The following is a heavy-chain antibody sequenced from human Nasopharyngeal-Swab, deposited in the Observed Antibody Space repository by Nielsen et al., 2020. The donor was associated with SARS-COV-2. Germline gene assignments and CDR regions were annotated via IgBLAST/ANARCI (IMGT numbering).Heavy chain of an antibody. D-gene: IGHD3-9*01. J-gene: IGHJ6*03. V-gene: IGHV3-30*18. CDR3: AKDSRYYDILTGYYNRYYYYYYYMDV. CDR1: GFTFSNNW. CDR2: ISYDGSNK. Sequence: GGSLRLSCAASGFTFSNNWMSWVRQAPGKGLEWVAVISYDGSNKYYADSVKGRFTISRDNSKNTLYLQMNSLRAEDTAVYYCAKDSRYYDILTGYYNRYYYYYYYMDVWGKGTTVTVSS.